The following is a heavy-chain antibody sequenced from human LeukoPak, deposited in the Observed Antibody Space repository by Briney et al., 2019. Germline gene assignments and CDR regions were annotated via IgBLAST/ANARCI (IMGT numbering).Heavy chain of an antibody. D-gene: IGHD2-2*01. Sequence: PSETLSLTCTVSGGSISSGGYYWSWIRQHPGKGLEGIGYIYYSGSTYYNPSLKSRVTISVDTSKNQFSLKLSSVTAADTAVYYCARGYCSSTSCYAWNAFDIWGQGTMVTVSS. CDR1: GGSISSGGYY. J-gene: IGHJ3*02. V-gene: IGHV4-31*03. CDR3: ARGYCSSTSCYAWNAFDI. CDR2: IYYSGST.